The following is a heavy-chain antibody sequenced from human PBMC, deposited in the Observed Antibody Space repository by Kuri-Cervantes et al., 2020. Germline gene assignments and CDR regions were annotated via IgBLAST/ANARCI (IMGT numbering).Heavy chain of an antibody. V-gene: IGHV1-46*01. CDR1: GYTFTSYY. Sequence: ASVKVSCKASGYTFTSYYMHWVRQAPGQGLEWMGIINPSGGSTSYAQKFQGRATMTRDTSMSTAYMELSRLRSDDTAVYYCARSLLSRGNVWGKGTTVTVSS. CDR2: INPSGGST. J-gene: IGHJ6*04. CDR3: ARSLLSRGNV.